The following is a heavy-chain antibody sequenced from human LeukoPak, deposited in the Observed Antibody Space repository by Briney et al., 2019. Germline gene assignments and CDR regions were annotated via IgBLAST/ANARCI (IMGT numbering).Heavy chain of an antibody. Sequence: PGGSLRLSCAASGFTFNSYWIHWVRQAPGKGLVWVSRINTDGSRTNYADSVKGRFAISRDDAKNTVHLQMNSLRVEDTAIYYCVRERIAMVRGAQVYYYYKGFDVWGQGTAVAVSS. CDR2: INTDGSRT. D-gene: IGHD3-10*01. J-gene: IGHJ6*02. V-gene: IGHV3-74*01. CDR1: GFTFNSYW. CDR3: VRERIAMVRGAQVYYYYKGFDV.